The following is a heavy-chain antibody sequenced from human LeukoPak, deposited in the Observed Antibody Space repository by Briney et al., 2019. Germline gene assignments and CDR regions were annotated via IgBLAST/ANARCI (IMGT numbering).Heavy chain of an antibody. D-gene: IGHD3-22*01. Sequence: SGGSLRLSCAASGFTFSSYAMHWVRQAPGKGLEWVAVISYDGSNKYYADSVKGRFTISRDNSKNTLYLQMNSLRAEDTAVYYCARDALIHSSGYSDAFDIWGQGTMVTVSS. CDR2: ISYDGSNK. V-gene: IGHV3-30-3*01. CDR1: GFTFSSYA. J-gene: IGHJ3*02. CDR3: ARDALIHSSGYSDAFDI.